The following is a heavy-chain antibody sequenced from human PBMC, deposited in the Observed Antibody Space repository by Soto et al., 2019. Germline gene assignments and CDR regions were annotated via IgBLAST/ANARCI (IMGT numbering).Heavy chain of an antibody. J-gene: IGHJ6*02. CDR3: AKVTGYSYSYMRYYYAMDV. D-gene: IGHD5-18*01. Sequence: EVQLLESGGGRVQPGGSLRLSCAASGFTFSSYAMSWVRQAPGKGLEWVSGISGSGGSTYYADSVKGRFTISRDNSKNPQYLQMDCLGAEDTAVYYWAKVTGYSYSYMRYYYAMDVWGQGTTVTVSS. V-gene: IGHV3-23*01. CDR2: ISGSGGST. CDR1: GFTFSSYA.